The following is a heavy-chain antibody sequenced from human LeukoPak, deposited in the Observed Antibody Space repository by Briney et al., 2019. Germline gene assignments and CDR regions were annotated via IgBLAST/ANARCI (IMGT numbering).Heavy chain of an antibody. CDR2: IYYSGST. J-gene: IGHJ4*02. CDR1: GGSISSYY. Sequence: SEPLSLTCTVSGGSISSYYWSWIRPPPGKGLEWIGYIYYSGSTKYNPSLESRATMSVDTSKNQFSLKLSSVTAADTAVYFCARTGYDSSGYAPDYWGQGTLVTVSS. CDR3: ARTGYDSSGYAPDY. D-gene: IGHD3-22*01. V-gene: IGHV4-59*08.